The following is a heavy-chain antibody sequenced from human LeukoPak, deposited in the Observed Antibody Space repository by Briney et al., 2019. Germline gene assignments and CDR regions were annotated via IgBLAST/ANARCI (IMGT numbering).Heavy chain of an antibody. CDR2: ISYDGSNK. CDR3: AREWRYCSGGSCYLLYYYYGMDV. CDR1: GFTFSSYA. Sequence: GGSLRLSCAASGFTFSSYAMHWVRQAPGKGLEWVAVISYDGSNKYYADSVKGRFTISRDNSKNTLYLQMNSLRAEDTAVYYCAREWRYCSGGSCYLLYYYYGMDVRGQGTTVTVSS. J-gene: IGHJ6*02. D-gene: IGHD2-15*01. V-gene: IGHV3-30-3*01.